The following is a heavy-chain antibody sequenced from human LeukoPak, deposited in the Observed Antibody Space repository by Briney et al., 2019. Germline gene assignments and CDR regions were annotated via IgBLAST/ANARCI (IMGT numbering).Heavy chain of an antibody. D-gene: IGHD6-13*01. CDR3: AKDPPGIAAAEGPNDY. V-gene: IGHV3-23*01. CDR2: ISGSGGST. CDR1: GFTFSSYA. J-gene: IGHJ4*02. Sequence: GGSLRLSCAASGFTFSSYAMSWVRHAPGKGLEWVSAISGSGGSTYYADSVKGRFTISRDNSKNTLYLQMNSLRAEDTAVYYCAKDPPGIAAAEGPNDYWGQGTLVTVSS.